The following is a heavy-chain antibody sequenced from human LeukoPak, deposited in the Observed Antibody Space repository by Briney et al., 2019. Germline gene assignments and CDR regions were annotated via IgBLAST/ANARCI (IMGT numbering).Heavy chain of an antibody. D-gene: IGHD3-9*01. V-gene: IGHV3-23*01. CDR2: ISGSGDST. J-gene: IGHJ4*02. CDR1: GFTFSSYD. Sequence: QSGGSLRLSCAASGFTFSSYDMSWVRQAPGKGLEWVSAISGSGDSTYYADSVKGRFTISRDNSKNTLYLQMNSLRAEDTAVYYCAKGDRYFDWLLPIDFWGQGTLVTVSS. CDR3: AKGDRYFDWLLPIDF.